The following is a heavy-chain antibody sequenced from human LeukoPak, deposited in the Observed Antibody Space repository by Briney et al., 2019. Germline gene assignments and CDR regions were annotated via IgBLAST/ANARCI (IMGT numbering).Heavy chain of an antibody. J-gene: IGHJ4*02. CDR2: IYYTGST. Sequence: SETLSLTCTVSGGSISSSTYYWGWIRQPPGKGLECIGSIYYTGSTYYNPSLKSRVTISIDTSKNHFSLKLSSVTAADTAVYYCARHVDSDYFDYWGQGTLVTVSS. D-gene: IGHD2-15*01. CDR3: ARHVDSDYFDY. V-gene: IGHV4-39*01. CDR1: GGSISSSTYY.